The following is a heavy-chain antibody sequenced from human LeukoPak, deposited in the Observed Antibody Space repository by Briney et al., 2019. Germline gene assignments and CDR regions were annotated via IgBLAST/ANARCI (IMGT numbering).Heavy chain of an antibody. CDR3: ARDYWGAVKANWFDP. D-gene: IGHD7-27*01. CDR1: GFTFSSYS. V-gene: IGHV3-21*01. CDR2: ISSSSSYI. Sequence: GGSLRLSCAASGFTFSSYSMNWVRQAPGKGLEWVSSISSSSSYIYYADSVKGRFTISRDNAKNSLYLQMNSLRAEDTAVYYCARDYWGAVKANWFDPWGQGTLATVSS. J-gene: IGHJ5*02.